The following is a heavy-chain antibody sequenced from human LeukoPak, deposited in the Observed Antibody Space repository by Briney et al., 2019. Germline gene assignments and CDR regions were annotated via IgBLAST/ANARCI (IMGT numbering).Heavy chain of an antibody. D-gene: IGHD3-9*01. V-gene: IGHV3-11*01. Sequence: PGGSLRLSCAASGFTFSDSYMTWIRQAPGRGLEWLSYISGSGSGINYADSVKGRFTISRDNTMNSLYLQMNSLRVEDTAVYYCSRDPRLADYWDQGTLVTVSS. CDR3: SRDPRLADY. CDR1: GFTFSDSY. CDR2: ISGSGSGI. J-gene: IGHJ4*02.